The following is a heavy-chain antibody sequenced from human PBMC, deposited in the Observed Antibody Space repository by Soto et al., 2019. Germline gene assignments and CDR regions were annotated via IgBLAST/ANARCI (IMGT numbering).Heavy chain of an antibody. CDR1: GFTFGSYA. Sequence: GGSLRLSCAASGFTFGSYAMSWVRQAPGKGLEWVSAISGSGGSTYYADSVKGRFTISRDNSKNTLYLQMNSLRAEDTAVYYCAKDLRYYYDSSGYYPDYYYYYYGMDVWGQGTTVTVSS. CDR3: AKDLRYYYDSSGYYPDYYYYYYGMDV. J-gene: IGHJ6*02. D-gene: IGHD3-22*01. V-gene: IGHV3-23*01. CDR2: ISGSGGST.